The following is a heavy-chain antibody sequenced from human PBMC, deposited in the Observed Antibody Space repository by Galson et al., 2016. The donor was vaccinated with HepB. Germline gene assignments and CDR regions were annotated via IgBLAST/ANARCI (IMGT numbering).Heavy chain of an antibody. J-gene: IGHJ4*02. Sequence: PALVKPTQTLTLTCTFSGFSISTSGVGVGWIRQPPGKALEWLVLIYWDDDKRYSPSLKSRLTITKEPSKNQVVLTMTNVDPVDTATYYCAHRGITGVTDFDYWGQGTLITVSS. V-gene: IGHV2-5*02. CDR3: AHRGITGVTDFDY. CDR2: IYWDDDK. D-gene: IGHD3-10*01. CDR1: GFSISTSGVG.